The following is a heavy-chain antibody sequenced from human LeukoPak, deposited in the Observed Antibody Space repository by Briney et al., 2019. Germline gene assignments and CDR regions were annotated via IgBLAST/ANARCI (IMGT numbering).Heavy chain of an antibody. CDR2: IYYSGLT. D-gene: IGHD6-19*01. J-gene: IGHJ4*02. CDR1: GGSITSASHF. V-gene: IGHV4-39*07. Sequence: SETLSLTCSVSGGSITSASHFWGWIRQPPGKGLEWLGTIYYSGLTYSNPSLKSRVTISVDTSKNQFSLRLSSVTAADTAVYYCASRITVAGNYFDYWGQGTLVTVSS. CDR3: ASRITVAGNYFDY.